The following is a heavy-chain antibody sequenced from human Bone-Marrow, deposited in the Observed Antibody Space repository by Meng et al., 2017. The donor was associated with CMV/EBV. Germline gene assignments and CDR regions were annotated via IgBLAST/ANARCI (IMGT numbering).Heavy chain of an antibody. CDR1: GFTFSSYG. J-gene: IGHJ4*02. Sequence: LSLTCAASGFTFSSYGMHWVRQAPGKGLEWVAFIRYDGSNKYYADSVKGRFTISRDNSKNTLYLQMNSLRAEDTAVYYCAKDPSFYYYDSSGYLDYWGQGTRVTVSS. V-gene: IGHV3-30*02. CDR2: IRYDGSNK. D-gene: IGHD3-22*01. CDR3: AKDPSFYYYDSSGYLDY.